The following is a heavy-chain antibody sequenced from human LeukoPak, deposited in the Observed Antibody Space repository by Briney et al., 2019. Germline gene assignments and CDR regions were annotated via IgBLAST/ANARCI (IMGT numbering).Heavy chain of an antibody. CDR1: GGSITSGGYY. CDR2: IYYSGST. Sequence: PSQALSLTCTVSGGSITSGGYYWSWIRQHPGKGLECIGYIYYSGSTNYNPSLKSRVTISVDMSKNQFSLKLSSVTAADTAVYYCARLSDSDSSGYYWGFEYWGQGTLVTVSS. D-gene: IGHD3-22*01. J-gene: IGHJ4*02. CDR3: ARLSDSDSSGYYWGFEY. V-gene: IGHV4-61*08.